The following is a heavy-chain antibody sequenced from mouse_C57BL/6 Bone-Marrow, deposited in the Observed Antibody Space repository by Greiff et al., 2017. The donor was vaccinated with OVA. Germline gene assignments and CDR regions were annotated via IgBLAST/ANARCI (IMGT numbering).Heavy chain of an antibody. CDR1: GYTFTSYW. CDR2: IHPNSGST. D-gene: IGHD1-1*01. J-gene: IGHJ3*01. Sequence: QVQLQQPGAELVKPGASVKLSCKASGYTFTSYWMHWVKQRPGQGLEWIGMIHPNSGSTNYNEKFKSKATLTVDKSSSTAYMQLSSLTSDDSAVYYCAREGLLRSPWFAYWGQGTLVTVSA. V-gene: IGHV1-64*01. CDR3: AREGLLRSPWFAY.